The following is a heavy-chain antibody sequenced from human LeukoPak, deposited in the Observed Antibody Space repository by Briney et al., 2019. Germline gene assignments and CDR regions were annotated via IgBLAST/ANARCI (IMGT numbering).Heavy chain of an antibody. D-gene: IGHD6-19*01. CDR3: ARVLSSGWYGYYYYGMDV. CDR2: IYYSGST. J-gene: IGHJ6*02. CDR1: GGSISSYY. V-gene: IGHV4-59*01. Sequence: SETLSLTCTVSGGSISSYYWSWIRQPPGKGLEWIGYIYYSGSTNYNPSLKSRVTISVDTSKNQFSLKLSSVTAADTAVYYCARVLSSGWYGYYYYGMDVWGQGTTVTVPS.